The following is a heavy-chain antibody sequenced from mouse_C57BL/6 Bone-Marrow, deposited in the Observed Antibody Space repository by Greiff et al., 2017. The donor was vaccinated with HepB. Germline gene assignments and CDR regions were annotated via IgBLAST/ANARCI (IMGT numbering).Heavy chain of an antibody. D-gene: IGHD1-1*01. CDR1: GFNIKDDY. CDR2: IDPENGDT. CDR3: TSYCYGSSYDAMDY. V-gene: IGHV14-4*01. J-gene: IGHJ4*01. Sequence: VQLQQSGAELVRPGASVKLSCTASGFNIKDDYMHWVKQRPEQGLEWIGWIDPENGDTEYASKFQGKATITADTSSNTAYLQLSSLTSEDTAVYYCTSYCYGSSYDAMDYWGRGTSVTVSS.